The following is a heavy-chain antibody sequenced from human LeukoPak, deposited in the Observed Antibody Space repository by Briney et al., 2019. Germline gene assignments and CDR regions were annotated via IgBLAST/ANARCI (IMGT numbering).Heavy chain of an antibody. V-gene: IGHV3-30*07. CDR2: ISYDESNK. J-gene: IGHJ6*03. D-gene: IGHD1-26*01. CDR1: GFTFSSYA. CDR3: ARDPYSGAYYEGYYYYMDV. Sequence: GGSLRLSCAASGFTFSSYAMHWVRQAPGKGLEWVGVISYDESNKYYADSVKGRFTISRDNSKNTLYLQMNSLRAEDTAVYYCARDPYSGAYYEGYYYYMDVWGKGTTVTVSS.